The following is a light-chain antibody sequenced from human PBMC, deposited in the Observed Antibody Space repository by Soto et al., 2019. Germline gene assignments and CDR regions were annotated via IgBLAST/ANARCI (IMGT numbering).Light chain of an antibody. J-gene: IGKJ1*01. Sequence: DIQMTQSRSTLSASAGERVNLTCRASQSISNSLTWYHQKPCKAPKLLIYYASSLESGVPSRFSGSGSGTEFTLTTNALQCEDFAVYSCQQYNNWPQTFGQEAKVDI. V-gene: IGKV1-5*01. CDR2: YAS. CDR3: QQYNNWPQT. CDR1: QSISNS.